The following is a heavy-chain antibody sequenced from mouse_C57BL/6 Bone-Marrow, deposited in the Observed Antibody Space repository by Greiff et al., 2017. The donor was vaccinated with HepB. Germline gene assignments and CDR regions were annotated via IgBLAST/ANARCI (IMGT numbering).Heavy chain of an antibody. CDR2: IYPRSGNT. J-gene: IGHJ3*01. Sequence: VKLMESGAELARPGASVKLSCKASGYTFTSYGISWVKQSTGQGLEWIGEIYPRSGNTYYNEKFKGKATLTADKSSSTAYMELRSLTSEDSAVYFCARERGYYYGSRPWFAYWGQGTLVTVSA. CDR3: ARERGYYYGSRPWFAY. CDR1: GYTFTSYG. D-gene: IGHD1-1*01. V-gene: IGHV1-81*01.